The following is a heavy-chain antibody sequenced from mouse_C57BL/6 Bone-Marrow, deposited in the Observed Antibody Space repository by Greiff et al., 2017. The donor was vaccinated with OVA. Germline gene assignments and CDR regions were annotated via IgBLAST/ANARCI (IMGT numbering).Heavy chain of an antibody. CDR1: GYTFTDYE. J-gene: IGHJ4*01. D-gene: IGHD2-5*01. CDR3: TRGYSNYYAMDY. V-gene: IGHV1-15*01. CDR2: IDPETGGT. Sequence: QVQLQQSGAELVRPGASVTLSCKASGYTFTDYEMHWVKQTPVHGLEWIGAIDPETGGTASNQKFKGKARLTADKSSSTAYMELRSLTSEDSAVYYCTRGYSNYYAMDYWGQGTSVTVSS.